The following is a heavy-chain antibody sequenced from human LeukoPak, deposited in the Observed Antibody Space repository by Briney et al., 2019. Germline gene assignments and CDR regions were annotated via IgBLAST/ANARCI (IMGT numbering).Heavy chain of an antibody. V-gene: IGHV1-18*01. J-gene: IGHJ4*02. Sequence: ASVKVSCKASGYTFTSYGISWVRQAPGQGLEWMGWISTYNGNTNYAQKLQGRVTMTTDTSTSTAYMELRSLRSDDTAVYYCARGFPPRRQYDSSGYYSYYFDYWGQGTLVTVSS. CDR1: GYTFTSYG. D-gene: IGHD3-22*01. CDR3: ARGFPPRRQYDSSGYYSYYFDY. CDR2: ISTYNGNT.